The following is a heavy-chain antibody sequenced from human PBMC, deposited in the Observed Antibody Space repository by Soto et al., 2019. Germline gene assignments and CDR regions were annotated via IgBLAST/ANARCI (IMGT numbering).Heavy chain of an antibody. CDR1: GGSISSSNW. D-gene: IGHD6-13*01. J-gene: IGHJ4*02. Sequence: QVQLQESGPGLVKPSGTLSLTCAVSGGSISSSNWWSWVRQPPGTGLEWIGEIYHSGSTNYNPSLKSRVTRSVDKSNNQFSLKLSSVTAADTAVYYCARREAAAGDFDYWGQGTLVTVSS. CDR2: IYHSGST. V-gene: IGHV4-4*02. CDR3: ARREAAAGDFDY.